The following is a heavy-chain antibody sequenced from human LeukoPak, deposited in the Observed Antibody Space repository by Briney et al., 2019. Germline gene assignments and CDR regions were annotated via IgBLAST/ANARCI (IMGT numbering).Heavy chain of an antibody. Sequence: ASVKVSCKASGYTFTTYGISWVRQAPGRGLEWMGWISGYNGDTKYAQNLQGRVTMTTDTSTSTAYMELSSLRSEDTAVYYCARGHRLNDAFDIWGQGTMVTVSS. CDR2: ISGYNGDT. CDR1: GYTFTTYG. V-gene: IGHV1-18*01. J-gene: IGHJ3*02. CDR3: ARGHRLNDAFDI.